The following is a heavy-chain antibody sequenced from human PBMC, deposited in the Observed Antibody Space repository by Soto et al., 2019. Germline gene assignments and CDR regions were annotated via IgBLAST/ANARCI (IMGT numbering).Heavy chain of an antibody. D-gene: IGHD1-1*01. CDR2: ISYDGSNK. CDR3: ARGRTGTLGWFDP. V-gene: IGHV3-30-3*01. J-gene: IGHJ5*02. CDR1: GFTFSSYA. Sequence: QVQLVESGGGVVQPGRSLRLSCAASGFTFSSYAMHWVRQAPGKGLEWVAVISYDGSNKYYADSVKGRFTISRDNSKNTLYLQMNSLRAEDTAVYYCARGRTGTLGWFDPWGQGTLVTVSS.